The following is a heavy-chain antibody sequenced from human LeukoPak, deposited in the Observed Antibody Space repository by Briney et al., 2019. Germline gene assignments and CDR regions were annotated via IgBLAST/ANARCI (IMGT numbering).Heavy chain of an antibody. CDR2: IYNDGSKQ. CDR1: GFTFRNHG. V-gene: IGHV3-33*07. Sequence: PGGSLRLSCVASGFTFRNHGMLWVRQAPGKGLEWVALIYNDGSKQYYAESVKGRFTISRDNSKNTVDLQMNSLRAEDTAMYYCTRLILLDGTNVFDPWGQGTLVTVFS. CDR3: TRLILLDGTNVFDP. J-gene: IGHJ5*01. D-gene: IGHD1-1*01.